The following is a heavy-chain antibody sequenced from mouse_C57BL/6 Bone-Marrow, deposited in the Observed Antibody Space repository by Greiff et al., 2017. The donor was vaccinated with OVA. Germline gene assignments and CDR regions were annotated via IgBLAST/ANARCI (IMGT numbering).Heavy chain of an antibody. CDR3: ATIYYGYDGGGFDY. Sequence: QVQLKQSGPELVKPGASVKISCKASGYAFSSSWMNWVKQRPGKGLEWIGRIYPGDGDTNYNGKFKGKATLTADKSSSTAYMQLSSLTSEDSAVYYCATIYYGYDGGGFDYWGQGTTLTVSS. D-gene: IGHD2-2*01. J-gene: IGHJ2*01. CDR1: GYAFSSSW. CDR2: IYPGDGDT. V-gene: IGHV1-82*01.